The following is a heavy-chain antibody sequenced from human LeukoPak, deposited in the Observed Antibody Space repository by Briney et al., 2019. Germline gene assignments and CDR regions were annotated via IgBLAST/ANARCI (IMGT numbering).Heavy chain of an antibody. CDR1: GGSISSYY. CDR3: ARAPSGWFPFDY. CDR2: IYYSGGT. Sequence: SETLSLTCTVSGGSISSYYWSWIRQPPGKGLEWIGYIYYSGGTNYNPSLESRVTISVDTSKNQLSLKLSSVTAADTAVYYCARAPSGWFPFDYWGQGTLVTVSS. D-gene: IGHD6-19*01. J-gene: IGHJ4*02. V-gene: IGHV4-59*01.